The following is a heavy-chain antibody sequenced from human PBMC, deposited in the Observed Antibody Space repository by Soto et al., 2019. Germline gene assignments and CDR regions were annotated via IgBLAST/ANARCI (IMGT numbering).Heavy chain of an antibody. CDR1: GFSLTTDGEG. D-gene: IGHD3-10*01. J-gene: IGHJ4*02. CDR2: IYWDDDE. Sequence: QISLKESGPTLVNPTEPLKLTCTFSGFSLTTDGEGVGWVRQPPGEALEWLALIYWDDDERYSPSLKTRLTIKKDPSKNQVDLILTNMDPVDTATYYCAHSRNLITEDAQVGDFDYWGQGTLVTVSS. V-gene: IGHV2-5*02. CDR3: AHSRNLITEDAQVGDFDY.